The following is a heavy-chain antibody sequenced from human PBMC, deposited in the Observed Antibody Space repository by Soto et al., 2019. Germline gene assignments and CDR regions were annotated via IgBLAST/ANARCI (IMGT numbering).Heavy chain of an antibody. CDR3: TRHAIIPKLQYGMDV. J-gene: IGHJ6*02. CDR2: IFYRGTT. Sequence: SETLSLTCTASGGSVSGYYWSWIRQPPGKGLEWLGYIFYRGTTLYNPSVQSRVTISVYTSKNQFSLKLSSVTAADTDVYYCTRHAIIPKLQYGMDVWGQGITVTVS. CDR1: GGSVSGYY. D-gene: IGHD2-15*01. V-gene: IGHV4-59*02.